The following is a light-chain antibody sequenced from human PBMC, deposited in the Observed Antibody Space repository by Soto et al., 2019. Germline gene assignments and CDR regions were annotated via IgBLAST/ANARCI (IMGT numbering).Light chain of an antibody. V-gene: IGKV1-33*01. J-gene: IGKJ2*03. Sequence: DVQMTQSPSSLSASVEDRVTITCQASQDIDNHLNWFQQKPGKAPKLLIYDASNLQTGVSSRFSGSGSGTHFTFTISSLHPEDIATYYCQHFHTLPYSFGLGTKLEIK. CDR2: DAS. CDR1: QDIDNH. CDR3: QHFHTLPYS.